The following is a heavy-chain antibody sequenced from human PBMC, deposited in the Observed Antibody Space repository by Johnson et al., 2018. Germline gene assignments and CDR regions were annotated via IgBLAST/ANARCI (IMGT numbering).Heavy chain of an antibody. CDR1: GFTFSSYS. V-gene: IGHV3-21*01. J-gene: IGHJ1*01. CDR3: AGDVGSGWPDVYFQH. CDR2: ISSSSSYI. Sequence: VQLVQSGGGLVKPGGSLRLSCAASGFTFSSYSMNWVRQAPGKGLEWVSSISSSSSYIYYADSVKGRFTISRDNAKNSLYLQMNSLRDEDTAVYYWAGDVGSGWPDVYFQHWGQGTLVTVSS. D-gene: IGHD6-19*01.